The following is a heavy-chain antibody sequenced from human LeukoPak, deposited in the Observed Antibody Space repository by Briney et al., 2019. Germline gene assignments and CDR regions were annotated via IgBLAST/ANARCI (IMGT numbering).Heavy chain of an antibody. J-gene: IGHJ4*02. CDR1: GDSITSGSYS. V-gene: IGHV4-30-2*01. Sequence: PSETLSLTCVVSGDSITSGSYSWSWIRQPPGKGLEWIGYIYQSGNTYYQPSLSSRVTILVDRSKNQFSLHLTSVTAADTAVYYCARHDSGSYYFDYWGQGTLVAVSS. D-gene: IGHD1-26*01. CDR3: ARHDSGSYYFDY. CDR2: IYQSGNT.